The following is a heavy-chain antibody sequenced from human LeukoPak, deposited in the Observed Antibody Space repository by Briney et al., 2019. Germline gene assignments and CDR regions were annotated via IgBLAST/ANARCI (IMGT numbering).Heavy chain of an antibody. V-gene: IGHV4-39*01. CDR2: IYYSGST. D-gene: IGHD6-19*01. Sequence: SETLSLTCTVSGGSISSGTYYWGWIRQPPGKGLEWIGSIYYSGSTYYNPSLKSRVTISVDTSKNQFSLKLSSVTAADTAVYYCARSPYSSGWRLDYWGQGTLVTVSS. CDR3: ARSPYSSGWRLDY. J-gene: IGHJ4*02. CDR1: GGSISSGTYY.